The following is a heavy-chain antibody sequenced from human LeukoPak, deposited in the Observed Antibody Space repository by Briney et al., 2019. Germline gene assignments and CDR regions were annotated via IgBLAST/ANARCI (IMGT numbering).Heavy chain of an antibody. J-gene: IGHJ6*03. Sequence: VASVKVSCKASGYTFTSYDINWVRQATGQGLEWMGWMNPNSGNTGYAQKFQGRVTITRNTSISTAYMELSSLRSEDTAVYYCARGSGYDILTGYYRGYYYYHYMDVWGKGTTVTVSS. D-gene: IGHD3-9*01. CDR1: GYTFTSYD. CDR2: MNPNSGNT. V-gene: IGHV1-8*03. CDR3: ARGSGYDILTGYYRGYYYYHYMDV.